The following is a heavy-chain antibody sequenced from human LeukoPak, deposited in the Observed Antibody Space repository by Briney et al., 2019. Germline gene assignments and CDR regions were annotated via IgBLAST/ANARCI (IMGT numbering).Heavy chain of an antibody. CDR3: AVSQAAAQYYYYIDV. J-gene: IGHJ6*03. V-gene: IGHV1-18*01. D-gene: IGHD6-13*01. CDR1: GYTFTSYG. Sequence: ASVKVSCKASGYTFTSYGISWVRQAPGPGLEWMGWISAYHGNTNYAQKLQGRVTMTTDTSTSTDYMELRSLRSDDTAVYYCAVSQAAAQYYYYIDVWGKETTVTVSS. CDR2: ISAYHGNT.